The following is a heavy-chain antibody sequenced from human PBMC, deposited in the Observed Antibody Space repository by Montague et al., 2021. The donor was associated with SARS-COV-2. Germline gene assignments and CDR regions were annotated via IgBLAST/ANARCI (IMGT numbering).Heavy chain of an antibody. CDR2: IDYGGSP. D-gene: IGHD3-10*01. V-gene: IGHV4-61*01. CDR1: GVSVSNRYTH. CDR3: ATYCQGGSGRGS. J-gene: IGHJ5*02. Sequence: SETLSLTCTVSGVSVSNRYTHWSWIRQSPGKGLEWIGHIDYGGSPNYSPSLHSRVTISLDTSKNQLSLRLNSATAADTAEYYCATYCQGGSGRGSWGQGTLVTVSS.